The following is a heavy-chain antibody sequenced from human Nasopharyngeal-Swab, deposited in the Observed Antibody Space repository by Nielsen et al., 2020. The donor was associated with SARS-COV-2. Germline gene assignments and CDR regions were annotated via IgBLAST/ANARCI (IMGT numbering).Heavy chain of an antibody. V-gene: IGHV1-24*01. D-gene: IGHD6-13*01. CDR1: GYTLTELS. J-gene: IGHJ5*02. CDR3: ATAAAAGPANWFDP. Sequence: ASVKVSCKVSGYTLTELSMHWVRQAPGKGLEWMGGFDPEDGETIYAQKFQGRVTMTEDTSTDTAYMELSSLRSEDTAVYYCATAAAAGPANWFDPWGQGTLVTVSS. CDR2: FDPEDGET.